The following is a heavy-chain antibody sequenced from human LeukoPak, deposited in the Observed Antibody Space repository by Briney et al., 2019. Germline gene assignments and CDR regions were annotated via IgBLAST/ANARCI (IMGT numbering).Heavy chain of an antibody. CDR1: GFIFSSYA. Sequence: GRSLRLSCAASGFIFSSYAMHWVRQAPGKGLEWVAVISYDGSNKYYADSVKGRFTISRDNSKNTLYLQMNSPRAEDTAVYYCARDPREYKEGYFDYWGQGTLVTVSS. V-gene: IGHV3-30-3*01. CDR2: ISYDGSNK. D-gene: IGHD2/OR15-2a*01. CDR3: ARDPREYKEGYFDY. J-gene: IGHJ4*02.